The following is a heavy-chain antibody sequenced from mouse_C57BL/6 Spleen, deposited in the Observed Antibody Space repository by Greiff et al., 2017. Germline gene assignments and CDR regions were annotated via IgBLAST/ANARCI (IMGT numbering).Heavy chain of an antibody. V-gene: IGHV5-17*01. CDR2: ISSGSSTI. Sequence: EVKLMESGGGLVKPGGSLKLSCAASGFTFSDYGMHWVRQAPEKGLEWVAYISSGSSTIYYADTVKGRFTISRDNAKNTLFLQMTSLRSEDTAMYYCARQPLYYAMDYWGQGTSVTVSS. J-gene: IGHJ4*01. CDR3: ARQPLYYAMDY. CDR1: GFTFSDYG.